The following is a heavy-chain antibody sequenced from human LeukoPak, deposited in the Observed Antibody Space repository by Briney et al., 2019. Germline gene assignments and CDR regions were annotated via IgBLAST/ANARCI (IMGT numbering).Heavy chain of an antibody. CDR1: GFTFSSYE. J-gene: IGHJ4*02. Sequence: PGGSLRLSCAASGFTFSSYEMNWVRQAPGKGLEWVANIRQDGSDKYYVDSVKGRFTISRDNAKNSLFLQMSSLRADDTAVYYCVRDSYTNTWHFQAEDFWGQGTLVTVSS. CDR3: VRDSYTNTWHFQAEDF. D-gene: IGHD2-2*02. V-gene: IGHV3-7*01. CDR2: IRQDGSDK.